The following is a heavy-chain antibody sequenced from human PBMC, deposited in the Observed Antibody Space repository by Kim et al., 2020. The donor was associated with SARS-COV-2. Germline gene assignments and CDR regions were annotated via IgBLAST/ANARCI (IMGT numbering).Heavy chain of an antibody. J-gene: IGHJ4*02. D-gene: IGHD3-9*01. CDR3: ARHSAPEYYDILTGYSSRSAYYFDY. CDR1: GGSISSSSYY. CDR2: IYYSGRT. Sequence: SETLSLTCTVSGGSISSSSYYWGWIRQPPGKGLEWIGSIYYSGRTYYNPSLKSRVTISVDTSKNQFSLKLSSVTAADTAVYYCARHSAPEYYDILTGYSSRSAYYFDYWGQGTLVTVSS. V-gene: IGHV4-39*01.